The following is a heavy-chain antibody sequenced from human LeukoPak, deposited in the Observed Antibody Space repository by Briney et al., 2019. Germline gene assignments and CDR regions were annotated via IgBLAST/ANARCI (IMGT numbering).Heavy chain of an antibody. D-gene: IGHD2-2*01. CDR3: ARAGRGYCSSTSCYAFDY. CDR1: GGSITSSSYY. J-gene: IGHJ4*02. CDR2: IYYSGST. V-gene: IGHV4-39*07. Sequence: SETLSLTCTVSGGSITSSSYYWGWIRQPPGKGLEWIGSIYYSGSTYYNPSLKSRVTISVDTSKNQFSLKLSSVTAADTAVYYCARAGRGYCSSTSCYAFDYWGQGTLVTVSS.